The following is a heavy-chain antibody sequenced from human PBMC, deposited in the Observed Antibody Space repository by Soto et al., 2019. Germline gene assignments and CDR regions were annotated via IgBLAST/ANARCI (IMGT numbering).Heavy chain of an antibody. CDR2: ISGSAGRT. CDR1: GFTFTSYA. D-gene: IGHD2-2*01. CDR3: AKVTSARVFYFGLDV. V-gene: IGHV3-23*01. Sequence: VQLLESGGGLVQPGGSLRLSCAASGFTFTSYAMSWVHQAPGKGLEWVAIISGSAGRTYYADSVKGRFTISRDNFKNTLYLQMNSLRAEDTAVYHCAKVTSARVFYFGLDVWGQGTTVTVSS. J-gene: IGHJ6*02.